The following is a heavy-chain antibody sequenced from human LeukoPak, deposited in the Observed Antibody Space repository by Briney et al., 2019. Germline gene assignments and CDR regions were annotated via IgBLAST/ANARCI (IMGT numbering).Heavy chain of an antibody. CDR2: IKQDGSEK. D-gene: IGHD3-22*01. J-gene: IGHJ4*02. V-gene: IGHV3-7*01. Sequence: GGSLRLSCAASGFTFSSYWMSWVRQAPGKGLEWVANIKQDGSEKYYVDSVKGRFTISRDNAKNSLYLQMNSLRAEDTAVYYCAKPDYYDSSGLNYFDYWGQGTLVTVSS. CDR3: AKPDYYDSSGLNYFDY. CDR1: GFTFSSYW.